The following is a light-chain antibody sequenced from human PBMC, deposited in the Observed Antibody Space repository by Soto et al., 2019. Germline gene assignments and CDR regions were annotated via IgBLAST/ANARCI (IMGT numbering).Light chain of an antibody. V-gene: IGKV3-11*01. CDR1: QSFGSS. CDR3: QQRNDLPLT. J-gene: IGKJ4*01. Sequence: VLTRFRATLSLSQGERATRSGRASQSFGSSLTWYQHKPGQAPRLLIHDSSNRATAIPARFSGSGSGTDFTLTISSLEPEDFAVYYFQQRNDLPLTFGGGTKV. CDR2: DSS.